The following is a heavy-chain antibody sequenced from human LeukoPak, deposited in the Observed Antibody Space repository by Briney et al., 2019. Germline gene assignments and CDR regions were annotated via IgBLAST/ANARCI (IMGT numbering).Heavy chain of an antibody. CDR2: IYYSGST. Sequence: PSETLSLTCTVSGGSISSYYWSWIRQPPGKGLEWIGYIYYSGSTYYNPSLKSRVTISVDTSKNQFSLKLSSVTAADTAVYYCARAYCSSTSCYGGDYYYYMDVWGKGTTVTVSS. CDR1: GGSISSYY. J-gene: IGHJ6*03. V-gene: IGHV4-59*08. D-gene: IGHD2-2*01. CDR3: ARAYCSSTSCYGGDYYYYMDV.